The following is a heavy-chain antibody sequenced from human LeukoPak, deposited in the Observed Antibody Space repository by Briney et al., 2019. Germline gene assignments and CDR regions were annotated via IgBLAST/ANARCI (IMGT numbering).Heavy chain of an antibody. J-gene: IGHJ4*02. D-gene: IGHD5-12*01. CDR1: GGSISSGDHY. CDR2: IYYSGSTSGSTT. CDR3: ASGGADSGSLFDY. V-gene: IGHV4-30-4*01. Sequence: SETLSLTCTVSGGSISSGDHYWSWIRQPPGKGLEWIGYIYYSGSTSGSTTYYNPSLKSRVTVSVDTSKNQFFLKLRSVTAADTAVYYCASGGADSGSLFDYWGQGTLVTVSS.